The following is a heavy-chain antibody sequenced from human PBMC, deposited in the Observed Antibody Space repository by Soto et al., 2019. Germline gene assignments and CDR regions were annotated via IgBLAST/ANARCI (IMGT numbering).Heavy chain of an antibody. Sequence: QVQLQESGPGLVKPSQTLSLTCTVSGGSISSGGYYWSWIRQHPGKGLEWFGYIYYSGTTYYKPXXXXXXXXXXXXXXXXXXXXXXXXXXXXXXXXXCARTPRYWGQGTLVTVSS. V-gene: IGHV4-31*01. J-gene: IGHJ4*02. CDR2: IYYSGTT. D-gene: IGHD2-15*01. CDR3: ARTPRY. CDR1: GGSISSGGYY.